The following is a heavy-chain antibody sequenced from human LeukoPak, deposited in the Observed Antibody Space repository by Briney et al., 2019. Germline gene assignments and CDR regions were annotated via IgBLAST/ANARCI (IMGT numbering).Heavy chain of an antibody. J-gene: IGHJ4*02. CDR3: AGALDTAMVTYFDY. Sequence: PGGSLRLSCAASGFTVSSNYMSWVRQAPGKGLEWVSVIYSGGSTYYADSVKGRFTISRDNSKNTLYLQMNSLRAEDTAVYYCAGALDTAMVTYFDYWGQGTLVTVSS. V-gene: IGHV3-66*01. CDR1: GFTVSSNY. CDR2: IYSGGST. D-gene: IGHD5-18*01.